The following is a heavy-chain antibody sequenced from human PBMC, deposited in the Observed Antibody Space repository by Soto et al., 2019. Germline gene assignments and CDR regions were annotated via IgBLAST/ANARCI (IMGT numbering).Heavy chain of an antibody. V-gene: IGHV3-23*01. CDR1: GFTFSSYA. D-gene: IGHD6-19*01. CDR2: ISGIGGST. Sequence: PGGSLRLSCAASGFTFSSYAMSWVRQAPGKGLEWVSAISGIGGSTYYADSVKGRFTISRDNSKNTLYLQMNSLRAEDTAVYYCAKDRGDWYSYYYYGMDVWGQGTTVTVSS. J-gene: IGHJ6*02. CDR3: AKDRGDWYSYYYYGMDV.